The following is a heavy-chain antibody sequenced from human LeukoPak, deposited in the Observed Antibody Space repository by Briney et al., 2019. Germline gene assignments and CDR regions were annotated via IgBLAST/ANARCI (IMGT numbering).Heavy chain of an antibody. V-gene: IGHV1-69*01. CDR1: GGTFSSYA. D-gene: IGHD3-22*01. CDR3: ARTDSSGYYSWYFDY. J-gene: IGHJ4*02. CDR2: IIPIFGTA. Sequence: SVKVSCKASGGTFSSYAISWVRQAPGQGLEWMGGIIPIFGTANYAQKFQGRVTITADESTSTAYMELRSLRSDDTAMYYCARTDSSGYYSWYFDYWGQGTLVTVSS.